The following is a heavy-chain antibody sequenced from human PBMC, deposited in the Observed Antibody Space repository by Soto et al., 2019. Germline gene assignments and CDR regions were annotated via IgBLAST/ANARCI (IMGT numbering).Heavy chain of an antibody. CDR3: VRDIR. V-gene: IGHV3-74*01. CDR2: INSDGSTT. Sequence: EVQLVESGGGLVQPGGSLRLSCAASGFTFSSIWMHWVRQAPGKGLVWVSCINSDGSTTSYADSVKGRFTISRDNANNTLYVRGNGVTADDTAVYYCVRDIRWGQGTLVTVSS. CDR1: GFTFSSIW. J-gene: IGHJ4*02.